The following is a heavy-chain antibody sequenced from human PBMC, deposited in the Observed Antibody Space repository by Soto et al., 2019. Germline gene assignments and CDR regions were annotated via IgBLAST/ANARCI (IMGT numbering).Heavy chain of an antibody. CDR2: ISYDGSNK. D-gene: IGHD6-6*01. CDR3: AKVARGIAARLPDY. Sequence: QVQLVESGGGVVQPGRSLRLSCAASGFTFSSYGMHWVRQAPGKGLEWVAVISYDGSNKYYADSVKGRFTISRDNSKNTLYLQMNSLRAEDTAVYYCAKVARGIAARLPDYWGQGTLVTVSS. CDR1: GFTFSSYG. V-gene: IGHV3-30*18. J-gene: IGHJ4*02.